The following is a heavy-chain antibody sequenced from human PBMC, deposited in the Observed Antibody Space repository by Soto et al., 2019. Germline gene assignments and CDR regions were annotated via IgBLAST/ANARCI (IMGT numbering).Heavy chain of an antibody. V-gene: IGHV3-11*05. CDR3: ARERMYDYGDYVRAFDI. J-gene: IGHJ4*02. CDR2: ISSSSSYT. D-gene: IGHD4-17*01. CDR1: GFTFSDYY. Sequence: PGGSLRLSCAASGFTFSDYYMSWIRQAPGKGLEWVSYISSSSSYTNYADSVKGRFTISRDNAKNSLYLQMNSLRAEDTAVYYCARERMYDYGDYVRAFDIWGQGTLVTVSS.